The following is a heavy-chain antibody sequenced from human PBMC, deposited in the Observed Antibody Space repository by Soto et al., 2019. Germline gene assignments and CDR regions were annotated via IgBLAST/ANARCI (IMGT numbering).Heavy chain of an antibody. J-gene: IGHJ4*02. CDR3: ARQYVLFGWFGPSYFDY. D-gene: IGHD3-10*01. Sequence: SETLSLTCTVSGGSISSSSYFWGWIRQPLGKGLEWIGSINHSGTTYYNPSLKSRVTMSVDTSKNQFSLKLSSVTAADTAVYYCARQYVLFGWFGPSYFDYWGQGTLVTVSS. CDR2: INHSGTT. CDR1: GGSISSSSYF. V-gene: IGHV4-39*01.